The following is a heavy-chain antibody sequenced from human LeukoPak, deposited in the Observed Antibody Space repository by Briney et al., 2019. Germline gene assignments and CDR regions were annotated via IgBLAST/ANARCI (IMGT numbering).Heavy chain of an antibody. V-gene: IGHV4-39*07. CDR1: GGSISSSSYY. Sequence: SETLSLTCTVSGGSISSSSYYWGWIRQPPGKGLEWIGTIYYSGSTYYNSSLKSRVTISIDTSKNQFSLKLTSVTAADTAVYYCARESSTMVRGVIITNWFDPWGQGTLVTVSS. CDR3: ARESSTMVRGVIITNWFDP. D-gene: IGHD3-10*01. J-gene: IGHJ5*02. CDR2: IYYSGST.